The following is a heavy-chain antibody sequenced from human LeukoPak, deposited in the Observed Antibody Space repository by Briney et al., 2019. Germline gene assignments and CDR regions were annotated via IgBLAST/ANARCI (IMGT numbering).Heavy chain of an antibody. D-gene: IGHD6-13*01. CDR1: GGSFSGYY. Sequence: SETLSLTCAVYGGSFSGYYWSWIRQPPGKGLEWIGEINHSGSTNYNPSLKSRVTISVDTSKNQFSLKLSSVTAADTAVYYCASVPYSSSWYEKFDYWGQGTLVTVSS. CDR3: ASVPYSSSWYEKFDY. J-gene: IGHJ4*02. CDR2: INHSGST. V-gene: IGHV4-34*01.